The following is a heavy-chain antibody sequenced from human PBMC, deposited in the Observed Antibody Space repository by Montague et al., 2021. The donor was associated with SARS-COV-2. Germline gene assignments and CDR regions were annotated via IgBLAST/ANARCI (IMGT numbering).Heavy chain of an antibody. Sequence: SETLSLTCSVSGGQFIRSSHYWAWIRQAPGRGLEWIGNIYFSGSTNSNPSLRSRLTLSLDMSSAQFSLELRAVTASDTALYYCARASRGVPDWDFFDSWGQGPLVAVSS. CDR1: GGQFIRSSHY. J-gene: IGHJ4*02. D-gene: IGHD3-9*01. V-gene: IGHV4-39*07. CDR3: ARASRGVPDWDFFDS. CDR2: IYFSGST.